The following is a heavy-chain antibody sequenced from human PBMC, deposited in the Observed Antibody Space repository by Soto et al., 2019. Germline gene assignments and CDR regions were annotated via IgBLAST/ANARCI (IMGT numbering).Heavy chain of an antibody. CDR2: ITTGGAT. Sequence: GSLRLSCAASGFTFSTYTMNWVRQAPGKGLEWLSYITTGGATFYADSVKGRFTISRDNAKNSLYLQVDSLRAEDTAVYYCARDWSYAFDYWGQGTPVTVSS. J-gene: IGHJ4*02. CDR1: GFTFSTYT. CDR3: ARDWSYAFDY. D-gene: IGHD4-17*01. V-gene: IGHV3-48*01.